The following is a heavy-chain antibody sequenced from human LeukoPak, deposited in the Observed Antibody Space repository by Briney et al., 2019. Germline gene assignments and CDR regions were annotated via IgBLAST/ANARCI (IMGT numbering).Heavy chain of an antibody. CDR1: GYAFTGSY. Sequence: ASVKVSCKASGYAFTGSYIHWVRHAPGQGLEWMGWINTNTGNPTYAQGFTGRFVFSLDTSVSTAYLQISSLKAEDTAVYYCARRITIFGVATYFDYWGQGTLVTVSS. CDR3: ARRITIFGVATYFDY. D-gene: IGHD3-3*01. CDR2: INTNTGNP. J-gene: IGHJ4*02. V-gene: IGHV7-4-1*02.